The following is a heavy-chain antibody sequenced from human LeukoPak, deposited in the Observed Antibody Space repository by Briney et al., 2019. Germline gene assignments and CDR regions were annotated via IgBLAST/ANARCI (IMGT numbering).Heavy chain of an antibody. CDR2: IYYSGST. Sequence: SETLSLTCTVSGGSISSYYWSWIRQPPGKGLEWIGYIYYSGSTDYKPSLKSRVTISVDTSKNQFSLKVRSVTAADTAVYYCACLTTADAFDIWGQGTMVTVSS. CDR3: ACLTTADAFDI. V-gene: IGHV4-59*01. J-gene: IGHJ3*02. CDR1: GGSISSYY. D-gene: IGHD3-22*01.